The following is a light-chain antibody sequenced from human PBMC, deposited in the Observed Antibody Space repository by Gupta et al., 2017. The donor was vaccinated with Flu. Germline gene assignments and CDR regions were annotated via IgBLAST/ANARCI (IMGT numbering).Light chain of an antibody. J-gene: IGLJ3*02. CDR1: RSDVGHYNY. V-gene: IGLV2-14*01. Sequence: SIPISCTGPRSDVGHYNYVSWYQEHPGKAPKLMIYEVTNRPSGVSNRFSGSKSGNTASLTISGLQAEDEADYYCSSYTSISTLVFGGGTKLTVL. CDR3: SSYTSISTLV. CDR2: EVT.